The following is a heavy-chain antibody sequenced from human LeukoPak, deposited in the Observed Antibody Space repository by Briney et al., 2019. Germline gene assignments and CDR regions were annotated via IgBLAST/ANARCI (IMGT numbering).Heavy chain of an antibody. CDR1: GGSISSYY. CDR2: IYYSGST. D-gene: IGHD3-10*01. CDR3: ARDLGFGELLFDY. V-gene: IGHV4-59*01. Sequence: PSETLSLTCTVSGGSISSYYWSWIRQLPGKGLEWIGYIYYSGSTNYNPSLKSRVTISVDTSKNQFSLKLSPVTAADTAVYYCARDLGFGELLFDYWGQGTLVTVSS. J-gene: IGHJ4*02.